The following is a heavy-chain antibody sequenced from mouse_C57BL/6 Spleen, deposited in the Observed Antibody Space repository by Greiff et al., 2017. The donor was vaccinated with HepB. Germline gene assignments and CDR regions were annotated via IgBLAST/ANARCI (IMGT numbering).Heavy chain of an antibody. Sequence: QVQLQQPGAELVKPGASVKLSCKASGYTFTSYWMQWVNQMPGQGLEWIGDIDPSDSYTNYNQKFKGKATITVDTSSNTAYMQLSSLTSEDSAVYYCARDHSNYDAMDYWGQGTSVTVSS. J-gene: IGHJ4*01. V-gene: IGHV1-50*01. CDR2: IDPSDSYT. CDR1: GYTFTSYW. CDR3: ARDHSNYDAMDY. D-gene: IGHD2-5*01.